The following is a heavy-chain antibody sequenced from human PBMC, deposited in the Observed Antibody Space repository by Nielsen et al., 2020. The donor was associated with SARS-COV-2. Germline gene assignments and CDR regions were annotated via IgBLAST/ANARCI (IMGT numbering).Heavy chain of an antibody. V-gene: IGHV3-23*01. Sequence: WIRQPPGKGLEWVSAISGSGGSTYYADSVKGRFTISRDNSKNTLYLQMNSLRAEDTAVYYCARDQSIAAAGTVYYYYGMDVWGQGTTVTVSS. D-gene: IGHD6-13*01. J-gene: IGHJ6*02. CDR3: ARDQSIAAAGTVYYYYGMDV. CDR2: ISGSGGST.